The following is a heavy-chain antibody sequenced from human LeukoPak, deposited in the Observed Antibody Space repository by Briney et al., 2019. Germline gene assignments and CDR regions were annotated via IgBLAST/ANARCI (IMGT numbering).Heavy chain of an antibody. CDR3: ARDYCSGGSCYGGHDY. J-gene: IGHJ4*02. CDR1: RFTFDDYG. D-gene: IGHD2-15*01. CDR2: ISWNGGRT. Sequence: GGSLRLSCAASRFTFDDYGMSWVRQAPGKGLEWVSGISWNGGRTGYADSVMGRFTISRDSAKNSLYLQMNSLRAEDTAFYYCARDYCSGGSCYGGHDYWGQGTLVTVSS. V-gene: IGHV3-20*04.